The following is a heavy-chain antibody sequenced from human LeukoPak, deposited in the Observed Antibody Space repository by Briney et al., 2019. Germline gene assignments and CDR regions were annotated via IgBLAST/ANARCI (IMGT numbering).Heavy chain of an antibody. CDR1: GGCFSGYY. D-gene: IGHD6-19*01. J-gene: IGHJ4*02. CDR3: ARSPEWLDY. Sequence: SETLSLTCAVYGGCFSGYYWSWIRQPPGKGLEWIGEINHSGSTNYNPSLKSRVTISVDTSKNQFSLKLSSVTAADTAVYYCARSPEWLDYWGQGTLVTVSS. CDR2: INHSGST. V-gene: IGHV4-34*01.